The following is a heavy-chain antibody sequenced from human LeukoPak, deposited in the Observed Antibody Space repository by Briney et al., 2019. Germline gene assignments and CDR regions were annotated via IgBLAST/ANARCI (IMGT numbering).Heavy chain of an antibody. J-gene: IGHJ4*02. V-gene: IGHV4-59*10. CDR2: IHTSGST. CDR3: ARGGTSYSNYAAY. CDR1: GGSFSGYY. D-gene: IGHD4-11*01. Sequence: SETLSLTCAVYGGSFSGYYWSWIRQPAGKGLEWIGRIHTSGSTNYNPSLKSRVTMSVDTSKKQFSLKLTSVTAADTAVYYCARGGTSYSNYAAYWGQGTLVTVSS.